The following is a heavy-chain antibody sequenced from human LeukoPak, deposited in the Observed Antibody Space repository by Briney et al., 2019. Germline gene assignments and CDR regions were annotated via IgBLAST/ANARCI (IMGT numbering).Heavy chain of an antibody. CDR3: ARINSGSYSG. J-gene: IGHJ4*02. D-gene: IGHD1-26*01. CDR1: GFTFSSYG. V-gene: IGHV3-30*02. Sequence: GGSLRLSCAASGFTFSSYGMYRVRQAPGKGLEWVAFIRFDGSNKYYADSVKGRFTISRDNSKNTLYLQMNSLRAEDTAVYYCARINSGSYSGWGQGTLVTVSS. CDR2: IRFDGSNK.